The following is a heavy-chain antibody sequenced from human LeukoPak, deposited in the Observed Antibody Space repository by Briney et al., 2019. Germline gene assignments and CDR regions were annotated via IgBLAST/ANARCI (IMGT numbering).Heavy chain of an antibody. D-gene: IGHD2-2*01. CDR3: VRVCTSTSCYGRFDP. CDR2: INSDGSST. V-gene: IGHV3-74*01. CDR1: GFTFSSYW. J-gene: IGHJ5*02. Sequence: GGSLRLSCAASGFTFSSYWMHWVRQAPGKGLMWVSRINSDGSSTNYADSVKGRFTISRDNAKNTLYLQMNSLRAEDAAVYYCVRVCTSTSCYGRFDPWGQGTLVTVSS.